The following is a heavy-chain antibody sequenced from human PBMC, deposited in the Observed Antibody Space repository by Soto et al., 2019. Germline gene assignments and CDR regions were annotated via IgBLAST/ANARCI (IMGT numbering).Heavy chain of an antibody. Sequence: SATLSLTCAVYGGSFSGYYWSWIRQPPGKGLEWIGEINHSGSTNYNPSLKSRVTISVDTSKNQFSLKLSSVTAADTGVYYCARGDSTVTTAWTYWGQGTLVTVS. J-gene: IGHJ4*02. D-gene: IGHD4-17*01. V-gene: IGHV4-34*01. CDR1: GGSFSGYY. CDR3: ARGDSTVTTAWTY. CDR2: INHSGST.